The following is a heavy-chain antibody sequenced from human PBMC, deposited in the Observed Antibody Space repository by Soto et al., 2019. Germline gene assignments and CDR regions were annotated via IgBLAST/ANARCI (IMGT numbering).Heavy chain of an antibody. D-gene: IGHD6-19*01. V-gene: IGHV3-23*01. CDR2: ISGSGGST. CDR3: AKKVAGSEPFQH. CDR1: GFTFSSYA. Sequence: EVQLLESGGGLVQPGGSLRLSCAASGFTFSSYAMSWVRQAPGKGLEWVSAISGSGGSTYYADSVKGRFTISRDNSKNKLFVQMNSLRAEDTAVYYCAKKVAGSEPFQHWGQGTLVTVSS. J-gene: IGHJ1*01.